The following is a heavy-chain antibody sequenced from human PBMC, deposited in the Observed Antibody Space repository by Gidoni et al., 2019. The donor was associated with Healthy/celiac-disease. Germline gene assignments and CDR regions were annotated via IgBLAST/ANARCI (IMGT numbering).Heavy chain of an antibody. D-gene: IGHD2-2*01. Sequence: QVQLVQSGAEVKKPGSSVKVSCKASGGTFSSYAISWVRQAPGQGLEWMGGIIPIFGTPNYAQKFQGRVTITADESTSTAYMGLSSLRSEDTAVYYCASPYDCSSTSCYSVYYGMDVWGQGTTVTVSS. CDR2: IIPIFGTP. CDR3: ASPYDCSSTSCYSVYYGMDV. CDR1: GGTFSSYA. J-gene: IGHJ6*02. V-gene: IGHV1-69*01.